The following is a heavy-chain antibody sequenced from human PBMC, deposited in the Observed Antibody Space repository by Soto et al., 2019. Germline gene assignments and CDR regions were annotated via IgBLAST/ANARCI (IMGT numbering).Heavy chain of an antibody. D-gene: IGHD3-22*01. CDR1: GYTFTSYA. V-gene: IGHV1-3*01. J-gene: IGHJ5*02. Sequence: ASVKVSCKASGYTFTSYAMHWVRQAPGQRLEWMGRINAGNGNTKYSQKFQGRVTITRDTSASTAYMELSSLRSEDTAVYYCAAIKANYYDSRGSWFDPWGQGTLVTVSS. CDR2: INAGNGNT. CDR3: AAIKANYYDSRGSWFDP.